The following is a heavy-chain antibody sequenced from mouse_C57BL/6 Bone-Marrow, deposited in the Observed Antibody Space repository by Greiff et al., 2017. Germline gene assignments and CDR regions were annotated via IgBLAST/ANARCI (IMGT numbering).Heavy chain of an antibody. J-gene: IGHJ4*01. CDR3: VNCNEAIYAMDY. CDR1: EYEFPSHD. D-gene: IGHD3-2*02. V-gene: IGHV5-2*01. CDR2: INSDGGST. Sequence: VQLQQSGGGLVQPGESLKLSCESNEYEFPSHDMSWVRKTPEKRLELVAAINSDGGSTYYPDTMERRFIISIDNTKKTLYLQMSSLRSEDTVWYYCVNCNEAIYAMDYWGQGTSVTVSS.